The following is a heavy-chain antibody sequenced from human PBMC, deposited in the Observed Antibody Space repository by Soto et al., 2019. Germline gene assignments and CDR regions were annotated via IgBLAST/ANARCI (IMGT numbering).Heavy chain of an antibody. CDR1: GGSFSGYY. CDR2: INHSGST. CDR3: ARFIRYCSGGSCYHPYYYYYGMDV. Sequence: SETLSLTCAVYGGSFSGYYWSWIRQPPGKGLEWIGEINHSGSTIYNPSLKSRVTISVDTSKNQFSLKLSSVTAADTAVYYCARFIRYCSGGSCYHPYYYYYGMDVWGQGTTVTVSS. V-gene: IGHV4-34*01. D-gene: IGHD2-15*01. J-gene: IGHJ6*02.